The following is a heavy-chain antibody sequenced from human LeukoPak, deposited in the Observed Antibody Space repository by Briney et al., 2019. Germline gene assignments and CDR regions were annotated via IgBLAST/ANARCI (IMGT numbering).Heavy chain of an antibody. D-gene: IGHD5-18*01. J-gene: IGHJ4*02. CDR3: ARWLYSDTAMVYYFDY. V-gene: IGHV4-59*01. CDR2: IYYSGST. CDR1: GASISSYY. Sequence: KPSETLSLTCTASGASISSYYWSWIRQPPGKGLEWIGYIYYSGSTNYNPSLKSRVTISVDTSKNQFSLKLSSVTAADTAVYYCARWLYSDTAMVYYFDYWGQGTLVTVSS.